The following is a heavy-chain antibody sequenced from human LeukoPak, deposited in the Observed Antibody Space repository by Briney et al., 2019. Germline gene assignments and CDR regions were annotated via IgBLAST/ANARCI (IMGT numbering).Heavy chain of an antibody. Sequence: GGSLRLSCAASGFTFSNYGMNWVRQAPGKGLEWVSALSSSGGSTYYADSVKGRFTISRDNSKNTLYLQMSSLRAEDTAVYYCAKGGGFDWLNYYYMTSGAKGPRSSSP. J-gene: IGHJ6*03. CDR1: GFTFSNYG. D-gene: IGHD3-9*01. CDR2: LSSSGGST. CDR3: AKGGGFDWLNYYYMTS. V-gene: IGHV3-23*01.